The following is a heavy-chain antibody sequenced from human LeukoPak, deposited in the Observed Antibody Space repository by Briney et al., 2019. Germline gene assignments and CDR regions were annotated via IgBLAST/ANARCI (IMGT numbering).Heavy chain of an antibody. CDR2: INVGNGHT. D-gene: IGHD6-19*01. V-gene: IGHV1-3*01. CDR3: ARDGYSSGWYRY. CDR1: GYTFTKRA. Sequence: ASVKVSCKASGYTFTKRAIHWVRQAPGQRPEWMGWINVGNGHTRYSQKFQGRVTITKDTSADTAYMELSSLTSEDTAVFYCARDGYSSGWYRYWGQGTLVTVSS. J-gene: IGHJ4*02.